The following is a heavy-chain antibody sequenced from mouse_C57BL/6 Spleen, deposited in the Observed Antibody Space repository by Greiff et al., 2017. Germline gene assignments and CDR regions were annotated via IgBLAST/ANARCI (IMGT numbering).Heavy chain of an antibody. V-gene: IGHV1-55*01. CDR2: IYPGSGST. CDR1: GYTFTSYW. D-gene: IGHD1-1*01. CDR3: ARWGPYYGSSYWYFDV. J-gene: IGHJ1*03. Sequence: QVQLQQPGAELVKPGASVKMSCKASGYTFTSYWITWVKQRPGQGLEWIGDIYPGSGSTNYNEKFKSKATLTVDTSSSTAYMQLSSLTSEDSAVYYCARWGPYYGSSYWYFDVWGTGTTVTVSS.